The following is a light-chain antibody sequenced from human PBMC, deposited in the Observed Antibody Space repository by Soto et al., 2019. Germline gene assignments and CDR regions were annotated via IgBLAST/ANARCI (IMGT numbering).Light chain of an antibody. CDR1: SSDIGSYNL. J-gene: IGLJ1*01. CDR2: EVT. V-gene: IGLV2-23*02. CDR3: CSYAGSSTRDV. Sequence: QSALTQPASVSGSPGQSITISCTGTSSDIGSYNLVSWYQQHPGRAPKLIIYEVTERPSGVSNRFSGSKSGNLASLTISGLQAEDEADYYCCSYAGSSTRDVFGAGTKVTVL.